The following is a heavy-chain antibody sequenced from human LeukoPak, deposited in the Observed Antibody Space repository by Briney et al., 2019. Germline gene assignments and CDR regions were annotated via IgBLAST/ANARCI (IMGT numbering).Heavy chain of an antibody. V-gene: IGHV3-48*02. CDR1: GCMFNRYS. CDR3: ARAMVATSRIYDFDY. J-gene: IGHJ4*02. D-gene: IGHD5-12*01. Sequence: GGSLRLSCAASGCMFNRYSMNWVRQAPGKGLEWVSFISSGSNTIYYADSVQGRFTVSRDNAKDSLYLHMNSLRHEDTAVYYCARAMVATSRIYDFDYWGQGTLVTVSS. CDR2: ISSGSNTI.